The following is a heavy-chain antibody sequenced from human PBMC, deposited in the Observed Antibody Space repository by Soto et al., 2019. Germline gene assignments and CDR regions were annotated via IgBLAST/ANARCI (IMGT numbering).Heavy chain of an antibody. CDR1: GFTFSSYS. CDR3: ARGHDGSYYPAFDY. V-gene: IGHV3-48*02. Sequence: GGSLRLSCAASGFTFSSYSMNWVRQAPGKGLEWVSYISSSSSTIYYADSVKGRFTISRDNAKNSLYLQMNSLRDEDTAVYYCARGHDGSYYPAFDYWGQGTLVTVSS. CDR2: ISSSSSTI. J-gene: IGHJ4*02. D-gene: IGHD1-26*01.